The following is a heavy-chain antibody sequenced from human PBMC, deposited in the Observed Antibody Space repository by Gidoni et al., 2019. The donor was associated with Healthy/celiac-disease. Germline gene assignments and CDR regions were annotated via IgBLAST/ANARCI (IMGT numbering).Heavy chain of an antibody. D-gene: IGHD4-17*01. CDR3: AKDGTGDYVDWYFDL. Sequence: EVQLLESGGGLVQPGGSLRLSCAASGFPFSRYAMSWVRQAPGKGLEWVSAISGSGGSTYYADSVKGRFTISRDNSKNTLYLQMNSLRAEDTAVYYCAKDGTGDYVDWYFDLWGRGTLVTVSS. CDR1: GFPFSRYA. CDR2: ISGSGGST. V-gene: IGHV3-23*01. J-gene: IGHJ2*01.